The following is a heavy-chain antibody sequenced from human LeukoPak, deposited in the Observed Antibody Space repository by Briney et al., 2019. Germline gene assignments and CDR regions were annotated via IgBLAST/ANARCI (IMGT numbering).Heavy chain of an antibody. CDR3: ASGEAYYDFWSGYKAFDY. CDR2: INPSGGRT. J-gene: IGHJ4*02. Sequence: ASVKVSCKASGYTFTSYYMHWVRQAPGQGLEWMGIINPSGGRTSYAQKFQGRVTMTRDTSTSTVYMELSSLRSEDTAVYYCASGEAYYDFWSGYKAFDYWGQGTLVTVSS. CDR1: GYTFTSYY. D-gene: IGHD3-3*01. V-gene: IGHV1-46*01.